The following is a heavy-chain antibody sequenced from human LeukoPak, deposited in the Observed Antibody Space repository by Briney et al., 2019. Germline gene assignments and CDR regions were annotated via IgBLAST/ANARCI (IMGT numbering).Heavy chain of an antibody. CDR3: ARERRVTMIVGQRLSYYYGMDV. Sequence: GGSLRLSCAASGFTFSSYAMHWVRQAPGKGLEWVAVISYNGSNKYYEDSVKGRFTFSRDNSKNTLYLQMNSLRPEDTAVYYCARERRVTMIVGQRLSYYYGMDVWGQGTTVNVSS. J-gene: IGHJ6*02. CDR1: GFTFSSYA. D-gene: IGHD3-22*01. CDR2: ISYNGSNK. V-gene: IGHV3-30*04.